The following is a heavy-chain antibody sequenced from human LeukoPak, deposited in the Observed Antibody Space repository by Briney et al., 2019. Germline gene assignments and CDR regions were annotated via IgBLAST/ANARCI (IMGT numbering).Heavy chain of an antibody. CDR2: INHSGST. J-gene: IGHJ4*02. Sequence: SETLSLTCAVYGGSFSGYYWSWIRQPPGKGLEWIGEINHSGSTNYSPSLKSRVTISVDTSKNQFSLKLSSVTAADTAVYYCARVPPMVRGRVDYWGQGTLVTVSS. V-gene: IGHV4-34*01. CDR1: GGSFSGYY. CDR3: ARVPPMVRGRVDY. D-gene: IGHD3-10*01.